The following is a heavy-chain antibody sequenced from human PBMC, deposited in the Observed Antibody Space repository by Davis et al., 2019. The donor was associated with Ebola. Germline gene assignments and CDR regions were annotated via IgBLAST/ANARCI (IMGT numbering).Heavy chain of an antibody. J-gene: IGHJ4*02. V-gene: IGHV1-2*02. D-gene: IGHD2-21*02. CDR3: ARDSNAFIVLGGDFYFDY. CDR2: INPNSGGT. CDR1: GGTFSSYA. Sequence: ASVKVSCKASGGTFSSYAISWVRQAPGQGLEWMGWINPNSGGTNYAQKFQGRVTMTRDTSISTAYMELSRLRSDDTAVYYCARDSNAFIVLGGDFYFDYWGQGTLVTVSS.